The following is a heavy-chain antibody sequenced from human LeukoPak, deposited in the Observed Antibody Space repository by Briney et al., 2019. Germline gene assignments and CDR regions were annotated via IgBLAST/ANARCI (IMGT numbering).Heavy chain of an antibody. V-gene: IGHV1-69*05. D-gene: IGHD2-15*01. CDR2: IISIFGTA. Sequence: SVKVSCKASGGTFSSYAISWVRQAPGQGLEWMGGIISIFGTANYAQKFQGRVTITTDESTSTAYMELSSLRSEDTAVYYCARDRGIDSLDYYMDVWGKGTTVTVSS. J-gene: IGHJ6*03. CDR3: ARDRGIDSLDYYMDV. CDR1: GGTFSSYA.